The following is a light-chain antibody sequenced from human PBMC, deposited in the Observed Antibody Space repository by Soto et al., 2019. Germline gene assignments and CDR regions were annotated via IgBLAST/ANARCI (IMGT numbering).Light chain of an antibody. J-gene: IGKJ1*01. CDR3: QQYGRSPPVK. Sequence: DIQMTQSPSTLSASVGDRVTITCRASHNLDKWLAWYQQKPGKAPKLLIYEASSLQSGVPSRFSGSGSGTEFTLTISRLEPEDFAVYYCQQYGRSPPVKFGQGTKVEIK. CDR2: EAS. V-gene: IGKV1-5*03. CDR1: HNLDKW.